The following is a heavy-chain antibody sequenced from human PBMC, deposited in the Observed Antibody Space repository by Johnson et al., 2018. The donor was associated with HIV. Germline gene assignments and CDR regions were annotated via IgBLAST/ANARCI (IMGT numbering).Heavy chain of an antibody. J-gene: IGHJ3*02. V-gene: IGHV3-11*04. CDR2: ISDSGRIK. Sequence: QVQLVESGGGLVKPGGSLRLSCTASGFSFSDYYMNWIRQAPGKGLEWVSYISDSGRIKYYADSVKGLFTISRDNAKNSLSLQMNSLRAEDTAVYYCARDYLVGPTGGYIWGQGTMVTVSS. CDR3: ARDYLVGPTGGYI. CDR1: GFSFSDYY. D-gene: IGHD1-26*01.